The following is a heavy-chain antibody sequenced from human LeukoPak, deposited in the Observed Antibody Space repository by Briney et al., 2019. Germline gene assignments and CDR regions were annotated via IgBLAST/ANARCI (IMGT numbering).Heavy chain of an antibody. D-gene: IGHD3-3*01. J-gene: IGHJ5*02. CDR3: ARGPYDFWSGSPLSFDP. CDR1: VYTFTSHG. CDR2: IRPYDDNT. V-gene: IGHV1-18*01. Sequence: ASVKVSCKASVYTFTSHGISWVRQAPGQGLEWMGWIRPYDDNTNYAQKLQGRVTMTTVTSTSSAYMELRSLRSDDTAVYFCARGPYDFWSGSPLSFDPWGQGTLVTVSS.